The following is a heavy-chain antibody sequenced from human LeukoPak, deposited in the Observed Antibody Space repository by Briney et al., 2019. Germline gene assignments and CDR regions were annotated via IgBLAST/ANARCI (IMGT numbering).Heavy chain of an antibody. J-gene: IGHJ1*01. D-gene: IGHD3-22*01. CDR1: GYTFTSYA. Sequence: ASVKVSCTASGYTFTSYAMHWVRQAPGQGLEWMGWISAYNGNTNYAQKLQGRVTMTTDTSTSTAYMELSSLRSEDTAVYYCARGPPMIVVVEYFQHWGQGTLVTVSS. CDR3: ARGPPMIVVVEYFQH. CDR2: ISAYNGNT. V-gene: IGHV1-18*01.